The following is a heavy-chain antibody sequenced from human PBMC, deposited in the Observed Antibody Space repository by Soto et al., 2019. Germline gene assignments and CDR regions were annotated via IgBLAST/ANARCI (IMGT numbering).Heavy chain of an antibody. CDR3: ARVSNHNSNSIAVAGPLRGAFDI. D-gene: IGHD6-19*01. CDR1: GYTFTSYG. V-gene: IGHV1-18*01. J-gene: IGHJ3*02. Sequence: GASVKVSCKASGYTFTSYGISWVRQAPGQGLEWMGLISAYNGNTNYAQKLQGRVTMTTDTSTSTAYMELRSLRSDDTAVYYCARVSNHNSNSIAVAGPLRGAFDIWGQGTMVTVSS. CDR2: ISAYNGNT.